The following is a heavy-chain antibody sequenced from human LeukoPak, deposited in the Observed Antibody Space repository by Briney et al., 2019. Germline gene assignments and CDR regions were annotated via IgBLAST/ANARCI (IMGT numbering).Heavy chain of an antibody. Sequence: GGSLRLSSAASVFTFRMVAMSGVRQGPGKGLEWVSSIDGSGAGTYYADSVKGRFSISRDNSKSTLYLQMYSLTAGDTAVYYCAKTKGNNTLDWFDHWGQGTLVTVSS. CDR3: AKTKGNNTLDWFDH. V-gene: IGHV3-23*01. CDR1: VFTFRMVA. J-gene: IGHJ5*02. D-gene: IGHD5-24*01. CDR2: IDGSGAGT.